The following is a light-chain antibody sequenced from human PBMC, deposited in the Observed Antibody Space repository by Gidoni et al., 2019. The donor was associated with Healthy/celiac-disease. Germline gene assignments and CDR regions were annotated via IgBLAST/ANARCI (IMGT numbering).Light chain of an antibody. CDR3: QQSYSTAPLT. Sequence: DIHLTHSPSSLSASVGDRVTITCRASQSSSSYLNWYQQKPGKAPKLLIYAASSLQSGVPSRFSGSGSGTEFTLTISSLQPEDFATYYCQQSYSTAPLTFGGGTKVEIK. CDR2: AAS. J-gene: IGKJ4*01. V-gene: IGKV1-39*01. CDR1: QSSSSY.